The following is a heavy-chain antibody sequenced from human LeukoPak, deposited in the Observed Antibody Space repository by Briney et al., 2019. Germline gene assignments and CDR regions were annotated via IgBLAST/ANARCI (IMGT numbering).Heavy chain of an antibody. Sequence: SVKVSCKASGGTFSSYAISWVRQAPGQGLERMGGIIPIFGTANYAQKFQGRVTITTDESTSTAYMELSSLRSEDTAVYYCARGWAAAGTVPGWTPDYYYYMDVWGKGTTVTVSS. CDR1: GGTFSSYA. CDR3: ARGWAAAGTVPGWTPDYYYYMDV. V-gene: IGHV1-69*05. D-gene: IGHD6-13*01. J-gene: IGHJ6*03. CDR2: IIPIFGTA.